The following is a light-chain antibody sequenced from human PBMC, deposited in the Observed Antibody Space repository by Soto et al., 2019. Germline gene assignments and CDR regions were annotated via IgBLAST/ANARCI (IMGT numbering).Light chain of an antibody. Sequence: IVLTQSPATLSLSPGERATLSCRASQSVSSYLGWYQQKPGQAPRLLIFDASNRATGIPARFSGSGSGTAFTLTMSSLAPDDFAVYYCQQRSDGLWTFGQGTKVEIK. CDR2: DAS. J-gene: IGKJ1*01. CDR1: QSVSSY. V-gene: IGKV3-11*01. CDR3: QQRSDGLWT.